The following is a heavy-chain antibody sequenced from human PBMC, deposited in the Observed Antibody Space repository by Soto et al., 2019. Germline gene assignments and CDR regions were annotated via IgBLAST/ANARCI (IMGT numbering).Heavy chain of an antibody. D-gene: IGHD3-16*01. CDR1: GGSISSGGYS. J-gene: IGHJ5*02. CDR2: IYHSGST. V-gene: IGHV4-30-2*01. Sequence: QLQLQESGSGLVKPSQTLSLTCAVSGGSISSGGYSWSWIRQPPGKGLEWIGYIYHSGSTYYNPALKSRVTISVDRSKNQFSLKLSSVTAADTAVYYCARIYVWGSFVIDPWGQGTLVTVSS. CDR3: ARIYVWGSFVIDP.